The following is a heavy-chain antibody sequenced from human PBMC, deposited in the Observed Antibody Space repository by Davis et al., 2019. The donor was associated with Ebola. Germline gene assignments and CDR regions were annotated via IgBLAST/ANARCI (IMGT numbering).Heavy chain of an antibody. V-gene: IGHV4-34*01. CDR2: INHSGST. CDR3: ARVPGYCSSTSCYVYYYYGMDV. CDR1: GGSFSGYY. Sequence: SETLSLTCAVYGGSFSGYYWSWIRQPPGKGLEWIGEINHSGSTNYNPSLKSRVTISVDTSKNQFSLKLSSVTAADTAVYYCARVPGYCSSTSCYVYYYYGMDVWGQGTTVTVSS. J-gene: IGHJ6*02. D-gene: IGHD2-2*01.